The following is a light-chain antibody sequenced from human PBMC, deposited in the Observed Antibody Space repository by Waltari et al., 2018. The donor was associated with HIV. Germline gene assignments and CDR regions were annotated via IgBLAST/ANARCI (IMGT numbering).Light chain of an antibody. CDR2: GAS. Sequence: VLTQSPGTLSLSPGERANLSCRASQSVSSSYLAWYQQKPGQAPRLLIYGASSRATGIPDRFSGSGSGTDFTLTISRLEPEDFAVYYCQQYGSSPPITFGQGTRLEIK. CDR3: QQYGSSPPIT. CDR1: QSVSSSY. J-gene: IGKJ5*01. V-gene: IGKV3-20*01.